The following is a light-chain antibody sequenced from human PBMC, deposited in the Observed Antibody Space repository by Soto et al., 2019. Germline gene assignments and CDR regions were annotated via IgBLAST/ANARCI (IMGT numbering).Light chain of an antibody. Sequence: QSVLTQPPSASASLGASVTLTCTLSSGYSNYKVDWYQQRPGKGPRFVMRVGTGGIVGSKGDGIPDRFSVLGSGLNRYLTIKNIQEEDESDYHCGADHGSGSHFVYVFGGGTQLTVL. CDR1: SGYSNYK. CDR3: GADHGSGSHFVYV. CDR2: VGTGGIVG. J-gene: IGLJ7*01. V-gene: IGLV9-49*01.